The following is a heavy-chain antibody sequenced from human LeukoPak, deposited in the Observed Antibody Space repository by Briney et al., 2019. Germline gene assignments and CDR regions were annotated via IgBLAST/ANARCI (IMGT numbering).Heavy chain of an antibody. J-gene: IGHJ6*02. Sequence: GSLRLSCAASGFTFSSYSMNWFRQPPGKGLEWIGEINHSGSTNYNPSLKSRVTISVDTSKNQFSLKLSSVTAADTAVYYCARLERRVWYYYGMDVWGQGTTVTVSS. D-gene: IGHD1-1*01. V-gene: IGHV4-34*01. CDR1: GFTFSSYS. CDR2: INHSGST. CDR3: ARLERRVWYYYGMDV.